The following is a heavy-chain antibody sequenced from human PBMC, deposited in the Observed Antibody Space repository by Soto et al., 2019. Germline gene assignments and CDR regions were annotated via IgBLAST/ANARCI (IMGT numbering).Heavy chain of an antibody. CDR2: IIPILGIT. CDR3: ASPNPNRGPGSLFAS. J-gene: IGHJ4*02. D-gene: IGHD2-8*01. CDR1: GGTFSSYT. Sequence: QVQLVQSGAEVKKPGSSVKVSCKASGGTFSSYTISWVRQAPGQGLEWMGRIIPILGITNYAQKFQGRVTITADKSTSTAYMELSSLRSENTPLYYCASPNPNRGPGSLFASWGQGTLVTVSS. V-gene: IGHV1-69*02.